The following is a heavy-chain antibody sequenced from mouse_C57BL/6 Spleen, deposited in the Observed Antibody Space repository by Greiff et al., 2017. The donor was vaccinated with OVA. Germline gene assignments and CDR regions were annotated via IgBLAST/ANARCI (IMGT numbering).Heavy chain of an antibody. CDR2: IHPTGGST. J-gene: IGHJ2*01. V-gene: IGHV1-64*01. CDR3: TRDCYNGDYFGY. D-gene: IGHD1-3*01. CDR1: GYTFTSYW. Sequence: VQLQQPGAELVKPGASVKLSCKASGYTFTSYWMHWVKQRPGQGLEWIGMIHPTGGSTNYNEKFKSKATLTVDKSSSTAYMQLSSLTSEDSAVYCGTRDCYNGDYFGYWGQGTTLTAAS.